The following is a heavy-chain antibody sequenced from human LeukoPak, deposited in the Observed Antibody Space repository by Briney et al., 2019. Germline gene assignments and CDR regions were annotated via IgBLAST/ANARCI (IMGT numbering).Heavy chain of an antibody. CDR3: ARDGGDLAYCGGDCYSHFDY. Sequence: SVKVSCTASGGTFSSYAISWVRQAPGQGLEWIGGIIPIFGTANYAQKFQARVTITADESTSTAYMELSSLRSEDTAVYYCARDGGDLAYCGGDCYSHFDYWGQGTLVTVSS. J-gene: IGHJ4*02. V-gene: IGHV1-69*13. CDR1: GGTFSSYA. CDR2: IIPIFGTA. D-gene: IGHD2-21*02.